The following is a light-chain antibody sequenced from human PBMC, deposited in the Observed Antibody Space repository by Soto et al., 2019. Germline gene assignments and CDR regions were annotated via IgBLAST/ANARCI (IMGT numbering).Light chain of an antibody. Sequence: EIVLTQSPGTLSLSPGERATLSCRASQSVSSSYLAWYQQKPRQAPSVLIYVASTRATDMPDRFSGSGSWTDFTHTISRLEPEDVAVYYCQQYGSSPPTFGQGTKVEIK. CDR1: QSVSSSY. CDR3: QQYGSSPPT. J-gene: IGKJ1*01. V-gene: IGKV3-20*01. CDR2: VAS.